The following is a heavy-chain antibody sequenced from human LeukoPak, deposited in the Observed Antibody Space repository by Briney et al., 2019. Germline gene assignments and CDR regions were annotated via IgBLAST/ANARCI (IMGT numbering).Heavy chain of an antibody. J-gene: IGHJ6*03. D-gene: IGHD6-6*01. CDR2: ISYDGSNK. CDR3: ARVGSSSPPYYYYYMDV. Sequence: GGSLRLSCAASGFTFSSYAMHWVRQAPGKGLEWVAVISYDGSNKYYADSVKGRFTISRDNSKNTLYLQMNSLRAEDTAVYYCARVGSSSPPYYYYYMDVWGKGTTVTVSS. V-gene: IGHV3-30-3*01. CDR1: GFTFSSYA.